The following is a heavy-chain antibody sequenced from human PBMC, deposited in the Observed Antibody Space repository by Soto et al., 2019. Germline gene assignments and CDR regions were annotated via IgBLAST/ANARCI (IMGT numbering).Heavy chain of an antibody. Sequence: QLQVVQSEVEVKRPGASVRISCKASGFTLDNHAMTWVRQAPGKGLEWMGWIGAIVYNDATNYAQKFQGRLTMARDTSPNTVYMDLSSLISDDTAVYYCARGTKGAGGWYFDIWGRGTLVVVSS. J-gene: IGHJ2*01. CDR1: GFTLDNHA. CDR3: ARGTKGAGGWYFDI. D-gene: IGHD1-26*01. V-gene: IGHV1-18*01. CDR2: IGAIVYNDAT.